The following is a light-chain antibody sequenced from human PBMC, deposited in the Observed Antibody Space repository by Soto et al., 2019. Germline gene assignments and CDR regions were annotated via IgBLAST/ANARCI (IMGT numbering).Light chain of an antibody. Sequence: QSALTQPASVSGSPGQSITISCTGTSSDFGGYDYVSWYQQHPSKAPKLIIYEVSDRPSGVSNRFSGSKSGNTASLTISGLQAEDEADYYCSSYTSSNTQMFGGGTKVTVL. CDR2: EVS. CDR3: SSYTSSNTQM. V-gene: IGLV2-14*01. CDR1: SSDFGGYDY. J-gene: IGLJ3*02.